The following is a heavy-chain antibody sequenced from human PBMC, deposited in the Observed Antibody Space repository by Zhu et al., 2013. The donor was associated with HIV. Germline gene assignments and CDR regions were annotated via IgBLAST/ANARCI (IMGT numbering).Heavy chain of an antibody. CDR2: IIPIFGTA. Sequence: QVQLVQSGAEVKKPGSSVKVSCKASGGTFSSYAISWVRQAPGQGLEWMGGIIPIFGTANYAQKFQGRVTITADESTSTAYMELSSLRSEDTAVYYCARASYDSSGYYSYYYYGMDVWGQGTTVTVSS. J-gene: IGHJ6*02. V-gene: IGHV1-69*01. D-gene: IGHD3-22*01. CDR1: GGTFSSYA. CDR3: ARASYDSSGYYSYYYYGMDV.